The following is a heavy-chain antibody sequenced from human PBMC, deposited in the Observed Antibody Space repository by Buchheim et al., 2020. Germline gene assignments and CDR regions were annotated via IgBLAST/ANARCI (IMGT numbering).Heavy chain of an antibody. V-gene: IGHV4-61*01. CDR1: GGSVSSGSYY. Sequence: QVQLQESGPGLVKPSETLSLTCTVSGGSVSSGSYYWSWLRQPPGKGLEWIGYIYYSGSTNYNPPLKSRVTISVDTSKNQFSLKLSSVTAADTAVYYCARVSDFWSGYGEYYYYGMDVWGQGTT. CDR2: IYYSGST. CDR3: ARVSDFWSGYGEYYYYGMDV. J-gene: IGHJ6*02. D-gene: IGHD3-3*01.